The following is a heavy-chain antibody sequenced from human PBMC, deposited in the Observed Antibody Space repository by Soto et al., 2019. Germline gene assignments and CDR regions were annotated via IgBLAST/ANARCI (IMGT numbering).Heavy chain of an antibody. D-gene: IGHD2-21*02. CDR2: MNPNSGNT. CDR3: TICQNYFGDFTSFFFFYYMDV. V-gene: IGHV1-8*01. CDR1: GYTFTSYD. J-gene: IGHJ6*03. Sequence: GASVKVSCKASGYTFTSYDINWVRQATGQGLEWIGWMNPNSGNTGYAQKFKGKVTITRNTSISTAYMKLSSLRSEDTAEYYYTICQNYFGDFTSFFFFYYMDV.